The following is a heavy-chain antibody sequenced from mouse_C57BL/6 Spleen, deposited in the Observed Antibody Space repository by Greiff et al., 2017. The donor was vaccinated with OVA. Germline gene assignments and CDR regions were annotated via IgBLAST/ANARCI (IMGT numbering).Heavy chain of an antibody. CDR3: ASSSYRAMDY. V-gene: IGHV2-2*01. D-gene: IGHD1-1*01. CDR1: GFSLTSYG. CDR2: IWSGGST. J-gene: IGHJ4*01. Sequence: VQLQQSGPGLVQPSQSLSITCTVSGFSLTSYGVHWVRQSPGKGLEWLGVIWSGGSTDNNAAFISRLSISKDNSKSQVFFKMNSLQADDTAIYYCASSSYRAMDYWGQGTSVTVSS.